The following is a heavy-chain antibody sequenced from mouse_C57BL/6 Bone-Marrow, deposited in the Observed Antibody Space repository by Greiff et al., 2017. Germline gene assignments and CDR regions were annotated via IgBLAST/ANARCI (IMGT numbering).Heavy chain of an antibody. J-gene: IGHJ3*01. CDR3: ARERSGAGFAY. CDR1: GYTFTSYW. CDR2: IHPNSGST. V-gene: IGHV1-64*01. Sequence: QVQLKESGAELVKPGASVKLSCKASGYTFTSYWMHWVKQRPGQGLEWIGMIHPNSGSTNYNEKFKSKATLTVDKSSSTAYMQLSSLTSEDSAVYYCARERSGAGFAYWGQGTLVTVSA. D-gene: IGHD4-1*01.